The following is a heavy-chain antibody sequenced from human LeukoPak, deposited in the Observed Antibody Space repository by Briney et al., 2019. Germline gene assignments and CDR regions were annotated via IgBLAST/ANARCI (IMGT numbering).Heavy chain of an antibody. D-gene: IGHD2-2*01. Sequence: GRSLRLSCAASGFTFSTYSMHWVRQAPGKGLEWVAVISYDESNKYYANSVKGRFTISRDNSKNTLYLQMNSLSAEDTAVYYCARDRRYCSSSTCYATSLQSPGYWGQGTLVTVSS. J-gene: IGHJ4*02. CDR1: GFTFSTYS. V-gene: IGHV3-30-3*01. CDR2: ISYDESNK. CDR3: ARDRRYCSSSTCYATSLQSPGY.